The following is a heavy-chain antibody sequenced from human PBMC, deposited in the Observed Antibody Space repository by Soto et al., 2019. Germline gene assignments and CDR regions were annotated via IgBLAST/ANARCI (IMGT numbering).Heavy chain of an antibody. J-gene: IGHJ4*02. CDR3: AKEVHCGGGSFSWSEGFDY. CDR2: ISYEGGNT. D-gene: IGHD2-15*01. V-gene: IGHV3-30*18. Sequence: QVQLVESGGGVVQPGRSLRLSCAASGFIFSSYGMHWVRQAPGKGLEWVAVISYEGGNTYYADSVKGRFTITRDNSKNTLYLQMNSLRPEDSAVYYCAKEVHCGGGSFSWSEGFDYWGQGTLLTVSS. CDR1: GFIFSSYG.